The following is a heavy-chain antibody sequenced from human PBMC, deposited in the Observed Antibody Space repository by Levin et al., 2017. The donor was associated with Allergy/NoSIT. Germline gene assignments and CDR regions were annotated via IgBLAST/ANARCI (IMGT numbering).Heavy chain of an antibody. Sequence: KGLAWVAVIWYDGSNKYYADSVKGRFTISRDNSKNTLYLQMNSLRAEDTAVYYCARDHAAVAGPMDVWGKGTTVTVSS. CDR3: ARDHAAVAGPMDV. CDR2: IWYDGSNK. D-gene: IGHD6-19*01. V-gene: IGHV3-33*01. J-gene: IGHJ6*03.